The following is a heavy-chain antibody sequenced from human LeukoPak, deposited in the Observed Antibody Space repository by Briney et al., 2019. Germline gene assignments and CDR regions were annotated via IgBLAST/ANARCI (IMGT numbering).Heavy chain of an antibody. CDR3: AKPGSARGIGGRRPTKYYFDY. V-gene: IGHV3-23*01. CDR1: GFTLSTNS. Sequence: GGSLTLSCLASGFTLSTNSMRWVRHPPGKGLEWVSAIRGSGGSTYYADSVKGRFTNSRDNSKTALYLQMNSLRAGDTAVYYCAKPGSARGIGGRRPTKYYFDYWGQGTLVTVSS. J-gene: IGHJ4*02. CDR2: IRGSGGST. D-gene: IGHD6-6*01.